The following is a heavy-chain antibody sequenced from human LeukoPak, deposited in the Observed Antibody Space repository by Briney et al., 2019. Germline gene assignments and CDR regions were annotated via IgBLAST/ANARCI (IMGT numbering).Heavy chain of an antibody. D-gene: IGHD3-10*01. V-gene: IGHV3-23*01. Sequence: PGGSLRLSCAASGFTFSSYAMTWVRQAPGKGLEWVSVISGSGGSTYYTDSVKGRFTISRDNSENTMYLQMNSLRADDTAIYYCAKAVYGSGSPLYYYYGMDVWGQGTTVTVSS. CDR2: ISGSGGST. J-gene: IGHJ6*02. CDR1: GFTFSSYA. CDR3: AKAVYGSGSPLYYYYGMDV.